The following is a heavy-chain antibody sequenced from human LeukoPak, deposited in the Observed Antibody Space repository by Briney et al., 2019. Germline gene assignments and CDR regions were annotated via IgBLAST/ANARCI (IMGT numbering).Heavy chain of an antibody. J-gene: IGHJ4*02. CDR1: GFTFSNYW. D-gene: IGHD2-21*01. Sequence: PGGSLRLSCAASGFTFSNYWVHWVRQAPGKGLVWVSRIHSDGSSTNYADSVKGRFTISRDNAKNTLYLQVNSLRAEDTAVYYCAIQNHYSLDYWGQGTLVTVSS. CDR3: AIQNHYSLDY. CDR2: IHSDGSST. V-gene: IGHV3-74*01.